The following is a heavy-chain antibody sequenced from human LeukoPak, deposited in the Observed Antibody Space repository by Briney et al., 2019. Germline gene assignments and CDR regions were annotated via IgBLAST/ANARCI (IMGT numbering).Heavy chain of an antibody. Sequence: GSLSLSCAASGFTFSSYWMNWARQAPGKGLEWVASINHNGNVNYYVDSVKGRFTISRDNAKNSLYLQMSNLRAEDTAVYFCARGGGLDVWGQGATVTVSS. D-gene: IGHD3-16*01. CDR3: ARGGGLDV. CDR2: INHNGNVN. CDR1: GFTFSSYW. V-gene: IGHV3-7*03. J-gene: IGHJ6*02.